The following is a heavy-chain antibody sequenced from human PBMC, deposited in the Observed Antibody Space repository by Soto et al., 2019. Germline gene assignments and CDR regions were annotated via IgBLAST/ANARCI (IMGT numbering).Heavy chain of an antibody. V-gene: IGHV3-21*01. CDR3: ARWGELLNY. CDR2: ISSSSSYI. J-gene: IGHJ4*02. Sequence: GGSLRLACAASGFTFGSYSMDWVRQAPGKGLEWVASISSSSSYIYYADSGQGRFTIDRDNDKNSLYLQLNSMRAEDTALYYCARWGELLNYWGQGTLVTVSS. D-gene: IGHD1-26*01. CDR1: GFTFGSYS.